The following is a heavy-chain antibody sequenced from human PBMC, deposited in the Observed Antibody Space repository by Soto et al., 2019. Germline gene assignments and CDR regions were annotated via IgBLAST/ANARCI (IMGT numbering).Heavy chain of an antibody. CDR1: GGSISSYY. D-gene: IGHD3-16*01. CDR3: ARGIPFGGMDV. J-gene: IGHJ6*02. CDR2: IYYSGST. V-gene: IGHV4-59*01. Sequence: QVQLQESGPGLVKPSETLSLTCTVSGGSISSYYWSWIRQPPGKGLEWIGYIYYSGSTNYNPSLKSRVTISVDTSKNQFSLKLSSVTAADTAVYYCARGIPFGGMDVWGQGTTVTVSS.